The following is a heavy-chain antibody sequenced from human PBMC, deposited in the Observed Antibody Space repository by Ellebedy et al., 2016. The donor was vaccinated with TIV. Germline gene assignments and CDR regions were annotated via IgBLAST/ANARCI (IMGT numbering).Heavy chain of an antibody. CDR1: GFNFRSYS. Sequence: GESLKISXAASGFNFRSYSTNWVRQAPGKGLEWISYISDNSNTIYYADSVKGRFTISRDNARNSLSLHMNSLRDEDTAVYYCAREPYYPYYFDYWGQGTLVTVSS. CDR2: ISDNSNTI. V-gene: IGHV3-48*02. J-gene: IGHJ4*02. CDR3: AREPYYPYYFDY. D-gene: IGHD3-22*01.